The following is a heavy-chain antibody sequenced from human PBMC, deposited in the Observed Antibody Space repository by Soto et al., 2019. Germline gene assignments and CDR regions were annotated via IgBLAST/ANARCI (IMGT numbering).Heavy chain of an antibody. CDR1: GGSVSSGSYY. V-gene: IGHV4-61*01. Sequence: PSETLSLTCTVSGGSVSSGSYYWSWIRQPPGKGLEWIGYIYYSGSTNYNPSLKSRVTISVDTSKNQFSLKLSSVTAADTAVYYCARDKYGSGNWGQGTLVTVSS. D-gene: IGHD3-10*01. J-gene: IGHJ4*02. CDR2: IYYSGST. CDR3: ARDKYGSGN.